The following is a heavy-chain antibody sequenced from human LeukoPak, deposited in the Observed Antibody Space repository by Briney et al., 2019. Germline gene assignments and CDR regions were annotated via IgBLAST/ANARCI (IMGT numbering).Heavy chain of an antibody. J-gene: IGHJ6*04. V-gene: IGHV5-51*01. CDR2: IYPGDSDT. D-gene: IGHD4-17*01. CDR1: GYSFTSYW. CDR3: ARHVFTMASPRYGDYYYYYGMDV. Sequence: GESLKISCKGSGYSFTSYWIGWVRQMPGKGLEWMGIIYPGDSDTRYSPSFQGQVTISADKSISTAYLQWSSLKASDTAMYYCARHVFTMASPRYGDYYYYYGMDVWGKGTTVTVSS.